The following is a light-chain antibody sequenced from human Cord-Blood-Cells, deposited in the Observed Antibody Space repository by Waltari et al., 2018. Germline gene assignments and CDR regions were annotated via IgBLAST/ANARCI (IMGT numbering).Light chain of an antibody. CDR1: QSVLYSSNNKNY. CDR3: QQYYSTPLT. Sequence: EIVMTQSPDSLAVSLGERATIKCKSSQSVLYSSNNKNYLSWYQQKPGQPPKLLIYWASTRESGVPDRFSGSGSGTDFTLTISSLQAEDVAVYYCQQYYSTPLTFGGGTKVEIK. V-gene: IGKV4-1*01. CDR2: WAS. J-gene: IGKJ4*01.